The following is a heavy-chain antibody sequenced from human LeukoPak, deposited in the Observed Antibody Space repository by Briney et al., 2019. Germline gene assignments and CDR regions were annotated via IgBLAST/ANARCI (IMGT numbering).Heavy chain of an antibody. CDR3: AKLAGSGSYSANEFDY. CDR2: ISSSGGST. J-gene: IGHJ4*02. CDR1: GFTFSSYS. Sequence: GGSLRLSCAASGFTFSSYSMNWVRQAPGKGLEWVSLISSSGGSTYYADSVKGRFTISRDNSKNTLYLQMNSLRGDDTAVYYCAKLAGSGSYSANEFDYWGQGTLVSVTS. V-gene: IGHV3-23*01. D-gene: IGHD3-10*01.